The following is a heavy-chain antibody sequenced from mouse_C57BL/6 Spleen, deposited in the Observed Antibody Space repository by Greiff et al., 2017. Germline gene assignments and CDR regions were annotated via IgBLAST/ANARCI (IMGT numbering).Heavy chain of an antibody. V-gene: IGHV5-6*02. D-gene: IGHD1-1*01. CDR3: ARETTVVATDFDY. J-gene: IGHJ2*01. CDR2: ISSGGSYT. CDR1: GFTFSSYG. Sequence: DVKLVESGGDLVKPGGSLKLSCAASGFTFSSYGMSWVRQTPDKRLEWVATISSGGSYTYYPDSVKGRFTISRDNAKNTLYLQMSSLKSEDTAMYYCARETTVVATDFDYWGQGTTLTVSS.